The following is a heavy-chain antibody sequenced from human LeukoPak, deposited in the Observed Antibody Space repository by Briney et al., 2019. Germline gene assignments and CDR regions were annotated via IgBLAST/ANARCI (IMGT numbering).Heavy chain of an antibody. Sequence: SETLSLTCTVSGGSISSYYWSWIRQPPGKGLEWIGYIYYSGSTNYNPSLKSRVTISVDTSKNQFSLKLSSVTAADTAVYYCARSPSGSYYDPGAFDIWDQGTMVTVSS. J-gene: IGHJ3*02. CDR3: ARSPSGSYYDPGAFDI. CDR2: IYYSGST. CDR1: GGSISSYY. D-gene: IGHD1-26*01. V-gene: IGHV4-59*01.